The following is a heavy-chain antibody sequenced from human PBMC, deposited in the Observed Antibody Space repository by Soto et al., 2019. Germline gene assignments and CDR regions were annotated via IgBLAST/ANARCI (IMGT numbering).Heavy chain of an antibody. D-gene: IGHD3-3*01. CDR1: GFTFSSYG. CDR3: ARASEIWSGYYLDY. V-gene: IGHV3-33*01. J-gene: IGHJ4*02. Sequence: GGSLRLSCAASGFTFSSYGMHWVRQAPGKGLEWVAVIWYDGSNKYYADSVKGRFTISRDNSKNTLYLQMNSLRAEDTAVYYCARASEIWSGYYLDYWGQGTLVTVSS. CDR2: IWYDGSNK.